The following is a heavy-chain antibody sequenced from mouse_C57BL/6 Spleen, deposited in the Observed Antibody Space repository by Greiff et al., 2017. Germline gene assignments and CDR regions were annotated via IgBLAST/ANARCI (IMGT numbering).Heavy chain of an antibody. CDR1: GFNIKDYY. J-gene: IGHJ2*01. CDR3: ATIITTVVDVDYFDY. Sequence: VQLQQSGAELVRPGASVKLSCTASGFNIKDYYMHWVKQRPEQGLEWIGRIDPEDGDTEYAPKFQGKATMTADTSSNTAYLQLSSLTSEDTAVYYCATIITTVVDVDYFDYWGQGTTLTVSS. CDR2: IDPEDGDT. D-gene: IGHD1-1*01. V-gene: IGHV14-1*01.